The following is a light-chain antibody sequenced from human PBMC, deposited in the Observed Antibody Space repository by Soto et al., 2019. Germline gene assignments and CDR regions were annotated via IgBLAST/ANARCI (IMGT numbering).Light chain of an antibody. V-gene: IGKV3-20*01. CDR3: QLYRTLRSVT. CDR2: GAS. J-gene: IGKJ5*01. Sequence: EIVLTQSPGTLSLSPGERATLSCRASQSVSSSYLAWYQQKPGQTPRLIIYGASGRADGIPHRFSGSGFGTDCTLTISKVEREDGEVCNRQLYRTLRSVTFGQGTRLEIK. CDR1: QSVSSSY.